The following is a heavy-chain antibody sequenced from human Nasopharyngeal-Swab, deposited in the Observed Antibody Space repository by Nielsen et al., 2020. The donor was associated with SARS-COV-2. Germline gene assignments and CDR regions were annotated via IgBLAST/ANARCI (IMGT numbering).Heavy chain of an antibody. D-gene: IGHD6-13*01. CDR3: ARLESSSWYWSY. CDR1: GFTFSSYW. Sequence: GESLKISCAASGFTFSSYWMSWVRQAPGKGLEWVANTKQDGSEKYYVDSVKGRFSISRDNAKNSLYLQMNSLRAEDTAVYYCARLESSSWYWSYWGQGTLVTVSS. CDR2: TKQDGSEK. V-gene: IGHV3-7*01. J-gene: IGHJ4*02.